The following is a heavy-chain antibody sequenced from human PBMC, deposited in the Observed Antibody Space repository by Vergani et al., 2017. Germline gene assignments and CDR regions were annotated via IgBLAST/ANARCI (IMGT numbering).Heavy chain of an antibody. V-gene: IGHV3-30-3*01. D-gene: IGHD3-10*01. Sequence: QVQLVESGGGVVQPGRSLRLSCAASGFTFSCYAMHWVRQAPGKGLEWGAVISYDGSNKYYADYVKGRFTISRDNSKNTLYLQMNSLRADDTAVYYCARDKENGFGELLDYFAYWGQGTLVTVSS. CDR2: ISYDGSNK. CDR3: ARDKENGFGELLDYFAY. J-gene: IGHJ4*02. CDR1: GFTFSCYA.